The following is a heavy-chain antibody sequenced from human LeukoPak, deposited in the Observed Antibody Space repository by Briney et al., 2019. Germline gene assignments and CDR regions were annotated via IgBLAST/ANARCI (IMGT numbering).Heavy chain of an antibody. CDR2: INSRINTT. CDR1: GFTFSSYW. D-gene: IGHD5-18*01. V-gene: IGHV3-48*01. Sequence: GGSLRLSCAASGFTFSSYWMSWVRQAPGKGLEWVSYINSRINTTYYADSVKGRFTISRDNAKNSLFLQMNSLRAEDTAVYYCARDEGYSYGLFDYWGQGTRVTVSS. CDR3: ARDEGYSYGLFDY. J-gene: IGHJ4*02.